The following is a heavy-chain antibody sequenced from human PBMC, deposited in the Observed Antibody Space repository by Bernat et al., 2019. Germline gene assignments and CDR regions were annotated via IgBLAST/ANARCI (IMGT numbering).Heavy chain of an antibody. Sequence: QVQLVQSGAEVKKPGASVKVSCKASGYTFTGYYMHWVRQAPGQGLEWMGWINPNSGGTNYVQKFQGWVTMTRDTSISTAYMELSRLKSDDTAVYYCARGGETGYNWFDPWGQGTLVIVSS. V-gene: IGHV1-2*04. D-gene: IGHD1-14*01. J-gene: IGHJ5*02. CDR1: GYTFTGYY. CDR2: INPNSGGT. CDR3: ARGGETGYNWFDP.